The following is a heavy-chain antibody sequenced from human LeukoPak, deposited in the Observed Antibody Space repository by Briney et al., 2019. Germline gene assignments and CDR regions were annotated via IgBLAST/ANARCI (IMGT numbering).Heavy chain of an antibody. D-gene: IGHD6-6*01. J-gene: IGHJ4*02. CDR2: IYYSGST. V-gene: IGHV4-30-4*08. CDR1: GGSISSGDYY. Sequence: SETLSLTCTVSGGSISSGDYYWSWIRQPPGKGLEWIGYIYYSGSTYYNPSLKSRVIISVDTSKNQFSLKLSSVTAADTAVYYCARSIAARRDFDYWGQGTLVTVSS. CDR3: ARSIAARRDFDY.